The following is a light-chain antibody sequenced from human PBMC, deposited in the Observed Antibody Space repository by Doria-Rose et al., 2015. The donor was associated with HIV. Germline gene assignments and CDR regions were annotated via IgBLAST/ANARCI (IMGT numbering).Light chain of an antibody. CDR3: SSYTSGTSFA. V-gene: IGLV2-14*03. Sequence: GSPGQSITISCTGTSSDVGYYKYVSWYQQYPGKAPKLIISDVTKRPSGVSDRFSGSKSGNTASLTISGLQAEDEAEYFCSSYTSGTSFAFGGGTKLTV. CDR1: SSDVGYYKY. CDR2: DVT. J-gene: IGLJ2*01.